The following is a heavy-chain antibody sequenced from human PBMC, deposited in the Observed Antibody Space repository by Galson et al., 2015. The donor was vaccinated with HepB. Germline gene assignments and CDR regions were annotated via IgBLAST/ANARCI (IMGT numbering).Heavy chain of an antibody. V-gene: IGHV3-74*01. Sequence: SLRLSCAASGFTFSSYWMHWVRHAPGKGLVWVSRINSDGSSTSYADSVKGRFPISRDNAKNTLYLQMNSLRAEDTAVYYCARDEPSGSYRFDSWGQGALVTVSS. CDR3: ARDEPSGSYRFDS. D-gene: IGHD1-26*01. CDR2: INSDGSST. CDR1: GFTFSSYW. J-gene: IGHJ4*02.